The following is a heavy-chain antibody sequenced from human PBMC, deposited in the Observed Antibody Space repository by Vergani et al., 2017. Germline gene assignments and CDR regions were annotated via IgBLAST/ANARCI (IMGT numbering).Heavy chain of an antibody. CDR3: ARGPHPYDFWSGQTPFVNYYYYMDV. Sequence: QVQLVQSGAEVKKPGSSVKVSCKASGGTFSSYAISWVRQAPGQGLEWMGGIITIFGTANYAQKFQGRFTITADKSTSTDYMELSSLRAEDTAVYYCARGPHPYDFWSGQTPFVNYYYYMDVWGKGTTVTVSS. CDR1: GGTFSSYA. V-gene: IGHV1-69*06. D-gene: IGHD3-3*01. J-gene: IGHJ6*03. CDR2: IITIFGTA.